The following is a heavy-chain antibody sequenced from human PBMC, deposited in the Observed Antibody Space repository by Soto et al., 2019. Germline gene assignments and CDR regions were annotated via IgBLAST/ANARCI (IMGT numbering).Heavy chain of an antibody. CDR1: GYTFTSYD. J-gene: IGHJ4*02. CDR3: ARGNEYGGNFDY. D-gene: IGHD2-15*01. Sequence: QVQLVQSGAEVKKSGASVKVSCKASGYTFTSYDINWVRQATGQGLESMGWMNPNSGNTAYAQKFQGRVTMTRNTSISTAYMELSSLRSEDTAVYYCARGNEYGGNFDYWGQGTLVTVSS. V-gene: IGHV1-8*01. CDR2: MNPNSGNT.